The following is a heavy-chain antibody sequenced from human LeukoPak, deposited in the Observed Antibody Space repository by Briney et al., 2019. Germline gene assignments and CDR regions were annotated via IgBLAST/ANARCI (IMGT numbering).Heavy chain of an antibody. CDR3: ARDLRTPSDTNIAIDY. J-gene: IGHJ4*02. D-gene: IGHD4-23*01. CDR1: GSTFSSYW. Sequence: PGGSLRLSCVASGSTFSSYWMHWVRQGPGKGLVWVSRINNDGRSANYADSVKGRFTISRDNAKNTLYLQMNSLRAEDTAVYYCARDLRTPSDTNIAIDYWGQGTLVTVSS. V-gene: IGHV3-74*01. CDR2: INNDGRSA.